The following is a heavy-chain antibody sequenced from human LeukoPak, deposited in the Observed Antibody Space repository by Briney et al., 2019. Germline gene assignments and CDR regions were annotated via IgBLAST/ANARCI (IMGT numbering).Heavy chain of an antibody. Sequence: ASVKVSCKASGYTFTSYGISWVRQAPGQGLEWMGWISAYNGNTNYAQKLQGRVTMTTDTSTSTAYMELRSLRSDDTAVYYCARDGPAGATTPWFDPWGQGTLVTVSS. V-gene: IGHV1-18*01. CDR3: ARDGPAGATTPWFDP. CDR1: GYTFTSYG. CDR2: ISAYNGNT. J-gene: IGHJ5*02. D-gene: IGHD1-26*01.